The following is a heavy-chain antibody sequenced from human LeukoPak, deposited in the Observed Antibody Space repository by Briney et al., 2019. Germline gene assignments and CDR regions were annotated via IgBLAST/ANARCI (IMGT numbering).Heavy chain of an antibody. CDR1: GFTFSSYG. CDR2: ISYDGSNK. V-gene: IGHV3-30*03. J-gene: IGHJ4*02. D-gene: IGHD6-6*01. Sequence: PGGSLRLSCAASGFTFSSYGMHWVRQAPGKGLEWVAVISYDGSNKYYADSVKGRFTISRDNAKNSLYLQMSSLRSEDAAVYFCARGNSSQFFDYWGQGTLVTVSS. CDR3: ARGNSSQFFDY.